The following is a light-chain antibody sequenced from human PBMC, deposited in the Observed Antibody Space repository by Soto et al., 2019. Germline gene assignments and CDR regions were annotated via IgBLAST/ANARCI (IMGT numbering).Light chain of an antibody. CDR2: EDI. J-gene: IGLJ2*01. CDR1: RGRIATNY. Sequence: NFMLTQPHSLSESPGKTVTISCTGSRGRIATNYVQWYQQRPGSAPTLLIYEDIQRPSGVPGRFSGSTDGSSNSASLTISGLQTEDEADYYCQSYDADFVIFGGGTKVTVL. CDR3: QSYDADFVI. V-gene: IGLV6-57*02.